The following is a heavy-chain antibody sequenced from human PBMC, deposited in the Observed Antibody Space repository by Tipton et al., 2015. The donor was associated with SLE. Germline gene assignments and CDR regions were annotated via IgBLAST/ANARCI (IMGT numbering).Heavy chain of an antibody. CDR1: GDSIRGYL. Sequence: TLSLTCTVSGDSIRGYLWNWVRQPPGKGLEWIGYIYDNEETNYNPSLRSRVTISPGTSTNQFSLKLTSATAADTAFYYCARGQIYYDGGGVIDCWSPGTLVTVSS. D-gene: IGHD3-22*01. J-gene: IGHJ4*02. CDR3: ARGQIYYDGGGVIDC. CDR2: IYDNEET. V-gene: IGHV4-59*07.